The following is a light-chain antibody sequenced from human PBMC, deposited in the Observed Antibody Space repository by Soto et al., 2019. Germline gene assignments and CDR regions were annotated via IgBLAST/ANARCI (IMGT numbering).Light chain of an antibody. Sequence: QSALTQPASVSGSPGQSITIPCTGTSTDVGGYNYVSWYQQHPGKAPKLLIYKVSNRPSGVSDRFSGSKSGNTASLTISGLQAEDEADYYCSSYTSSSTWVFGGGTKLTVL. CDR1: STDVGGYNY. CDR2: KVS. CDR3: SSYTSSSTWV. J-gene: IGLJ2*01. V-gene: IGLV2-14*01.